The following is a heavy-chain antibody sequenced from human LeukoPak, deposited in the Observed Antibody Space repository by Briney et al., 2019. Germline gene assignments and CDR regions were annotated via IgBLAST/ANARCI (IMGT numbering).Heavy chain of an antibody. J-gene: IGHJ6*02. CDR2: IKSKTDGGTT. Sequence: PGGSLRLSCAASGFTFSNAWMNWVRQAPGKGLEWVGRIKSKTDGGTTDYAAPVKGGFTISRDDSKNTLYLQMNSLKTEDTAVYYCTTRGYSYGYELYYGMDVWGQGTTVTVSS. CDR1: GFTFSNAW. D-gene: IGHD5-18*01. V-gene: IGHV3-15*07. CDR3: TTRGYSYGYELYYGMDV.